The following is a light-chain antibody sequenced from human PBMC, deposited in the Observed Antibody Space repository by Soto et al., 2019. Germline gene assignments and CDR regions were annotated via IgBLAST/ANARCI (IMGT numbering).Light chain of an antibody. J-gene: IGKJ3*01. V-gene: IGKV1-33*01. CDR2: DTS. Sequence: DTQMTESPSPLSASVGDRITITCQANQNIGKYLNWYQQKPGQAPNLLIYDTSNLETGVPSRFSGSGSGTDFTFTISSLQPEDIATYYCQQYYNLYTFGPGTKVDIK. CDR3: QQYYNLYT. CDR1: QNIGKY.